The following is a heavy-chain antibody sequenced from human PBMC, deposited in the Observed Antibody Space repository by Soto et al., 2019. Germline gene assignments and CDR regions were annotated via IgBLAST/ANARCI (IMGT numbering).Heavy chain of an antibody. CDR2: IWYDGSNK. J-gene: IGHJ6*03. CDR3: ARGLRGGAAAMFNEYYYYYSYMDV. V-gene: IGHV3-33*01. CDR1: GFTFSSYG. D-gene: IGHD2-2*01. Sequence: QVQLVESGGGVVQPGRSLRLSCAASGFTFSSYGMHWVRQAPGKGLEWVAVIWYDGSNKYYADSVKGRFTISRDNSKNTLYLQMNSLRAEDTAVYYCARGLRGGAAAMFNEYYYYYSYMDVWGKGTTVTVSS.